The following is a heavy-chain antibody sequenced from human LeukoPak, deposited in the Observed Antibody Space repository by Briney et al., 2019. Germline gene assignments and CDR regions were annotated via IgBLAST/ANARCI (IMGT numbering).Heavy chain of an antibody. CDR2: ISPNSGGS. J-gene: IGHJ4*02. CDR3: ARTPRGYCSGGSCQDY. Sequence: ASVKVSCKASGYTFTGYYMHWVRQAPGQGLEWMGWISPNSGGSNSAQKFQGRVTMTRNTSISTAYMELSRLRSDDTAVYYCARTPRGYCSGGSCQDYWGQGTLVTVSS. V-gene: IGHV1-2*02. CDR1: GYTFTGYY. D-gene: IGHD2-15*01.